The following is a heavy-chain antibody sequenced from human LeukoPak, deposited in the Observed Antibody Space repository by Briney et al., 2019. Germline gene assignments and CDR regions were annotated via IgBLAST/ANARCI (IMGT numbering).Heavy chain of an antibody. CDR1: GFTFSRYW. CDR3: ARASRGNWFDP. Sequence: GGSLRLSCAASGFTFSRYWMHWVRQAPGKGLVWVSRIGDDGSTTAYAYSVKGRFTISRDNAKNTLYLQMNSLRAEDTAVYYCARASRGNWFDPWGQGTLVTVSS. D-gene: IGHD3-10*01. J-gene: IGHJ5*02. CDR2: IGDDGSTT. V-gene: IGHV3-74*01.